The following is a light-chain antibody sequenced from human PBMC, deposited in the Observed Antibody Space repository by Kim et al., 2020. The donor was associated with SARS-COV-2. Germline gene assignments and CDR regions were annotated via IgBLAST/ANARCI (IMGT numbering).Light chain of an antibody. CDR2: GAS. Sequence: ETVMTQSPATLSVSPGERATLSCRASQSVSSNLAWYQQKPGQAPRLLIYGASTRATGIPARFSGSGSGTEFTLTISSLQSEDFGVYYCQQNNNFREYTFGQGTKLEF. J-gene: IGKJ2*01. V-gene: IGKV3-15*01. CDR1: QSVSSN. CDR3: QQNNNFREYT.